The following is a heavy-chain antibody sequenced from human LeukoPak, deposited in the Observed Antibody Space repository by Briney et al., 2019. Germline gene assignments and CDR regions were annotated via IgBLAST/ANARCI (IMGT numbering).Heavy chain of an antibody. V-gene: IGHV3-7*01. CDR3: ARSLPFDILTGYYLRGYYFDY. D-gene: IGHD3-9*01. Sequence: GGSLRLSCASGFAFNSYWMSWVRQAPGKGLEWVANIKHDGSEKSKNSLYLQMNSLRAEDTAVYYCARSLPFDILTGYYLRGYYFDYWGQGTLVTVSS. CDR2: IKHDGSEK. J-gene: IGHJ4*02. CDR1: GFAFNSYW.